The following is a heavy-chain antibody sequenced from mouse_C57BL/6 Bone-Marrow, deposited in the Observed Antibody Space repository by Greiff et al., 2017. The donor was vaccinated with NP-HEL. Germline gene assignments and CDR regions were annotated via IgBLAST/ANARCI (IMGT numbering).Heavy chain of an antibody. Sequence: QVQLQQSGPELVKPGASVKISCKASGYAFSSSWMNWVKQRPGKGLEWIGRIYPGDGDTNYNGKFKGKATLTADKSSSTAYMQLSSLTSEDSAVYFWARGRGGKRWYFDVWGTGTTVTVSS. CDR3: ARGRGGKRWYFDV. CDR2: IYPGDGDT. CDR1: GYAFSSSW. V-gene: IGHV1-82*01. D-gene: IGHD2-1*01. J-gene: IGHJ1*03.